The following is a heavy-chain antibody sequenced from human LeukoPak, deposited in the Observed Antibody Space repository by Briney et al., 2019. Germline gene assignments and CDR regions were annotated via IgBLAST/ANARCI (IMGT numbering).Heavy chain of an antibody. CDR2: VYYSGST. Sequence: SETLSLTCTVSGGSISSYYWSWIRQPPGKGLEWIGYVYYSGSTNYNPSLKSRVTISVDTSKNQFSLKLSSVTAADTAVYYCARETMVRGVGWFDPWGQGTLVTVSS. CDR3: ARETMVRGVGWFDP. CDR1: GGSISSYY. V-gene: IGHV4-59*12. J-gene: IGHJ5*02. D-gene: IGHD3-10*01.